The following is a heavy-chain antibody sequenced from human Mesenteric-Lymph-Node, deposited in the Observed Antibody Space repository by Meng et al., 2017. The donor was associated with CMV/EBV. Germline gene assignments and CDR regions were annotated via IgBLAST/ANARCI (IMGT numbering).Heavy chain of an antibody. Sequence: GESLKISCAASGFTFSSYAMSWVRQAPGKGLEWVAGITDSGYTTYYADSVKGRFTISRDNAENMLYLQMNSLRAEDTALYYCVVGHDSRKVAYWGQGTLVTVSS. D-gene: IGHD2-15*01. CDR3: VVGHDSRKVAY. CDR1: GFTFSSYA. J-gene: IGHJ4*02. CDR2: ITDSGYTT. V-gene: IGHV3-23*01.